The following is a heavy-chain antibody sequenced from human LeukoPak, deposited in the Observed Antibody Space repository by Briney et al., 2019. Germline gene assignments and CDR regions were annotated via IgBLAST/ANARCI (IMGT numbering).Heavy chain of an antibody. CDR2: IYYSGST. CDR1: GGSISSYY. CDR3: ARQLPDYYDSSGYYCSCGMDV. D-gene: IGHD3-22*01. V-gene: IGHV4-59*08. J-gene: IGHJ6*02. Sequence: SETLSLTCTVSGGSISSYYWSWIRQPPGKGLEWIGYIYYSGSTNYNPSLKSRVTISVDTSKNQFSLKLSSVTAADTAVYYCARQLPDYYDSSGYYCSCGMDVWGQGTTVTVSS.